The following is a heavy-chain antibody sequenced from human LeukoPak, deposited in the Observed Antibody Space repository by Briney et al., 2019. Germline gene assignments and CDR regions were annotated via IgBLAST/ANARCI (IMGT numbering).Heavy chain of an antibody. CDR2: IYYSGST. Sequence: TSETLSLTCTVSGGSISSGGYYWSWIRQHPGKGLEWIGYIYYSGSTNYNPSLKSRVTISVDTSKNQFSLKLSSVTAADTAVYYCAAVEMATIYAFDIWGQGTMVTVSS. V-gene: IGHV4-61*08. CDR3: AAVEMATIYAFDI. J-gene: IGHJ3*02. CDR1: GGSISSGGYY. D-gene: IGHD5-12*01.